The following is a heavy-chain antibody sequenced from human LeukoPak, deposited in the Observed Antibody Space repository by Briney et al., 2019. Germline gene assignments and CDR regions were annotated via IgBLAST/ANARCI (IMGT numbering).Heavy chain of an antibody. V-gene: IGHV3-9*01. D-gene: IGHD2-2*01. J-gene: IGHJ5*02. CDR1: GFTVSSNY. Sequence: GGSLRLSCAASGFTVSSNYMSWVRQAPGKGLEWVSGISWNSGSIGYADSVKGRFTISRDNAKNSLYLQMNSLRAEDTALYYCAKGYCSSTSCSLFDPWGQGTLVTVSS. CDR2: ISWNSGSI. CDR3: AKGYCSSTSCSLFDP.